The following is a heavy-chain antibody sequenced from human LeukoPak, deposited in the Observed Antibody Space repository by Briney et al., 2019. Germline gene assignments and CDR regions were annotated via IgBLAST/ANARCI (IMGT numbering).Heavy chain of an antibody. J-gene: IGHJ6*03. CDR2: ISYDGSNK. D-gene: IGHD2-2*01. CDR1: GFTFSSYA. Sequence: GGSLRLSCAASGFTFSSYAMHWVRQAPGKGLEWVAVISYDGSNKYYADSVKGRFTISRDNSKNTLYLQMNSLRAEDTAVYYCAKVGVEDYRGDIVVVPAAQPHYYYYYYMDVWGKGTTVTISS. V-gene: IGHV3-30*04. CDR3: AKVGVEDYRGDIVVVPAAQPHYYYYYYMDV.